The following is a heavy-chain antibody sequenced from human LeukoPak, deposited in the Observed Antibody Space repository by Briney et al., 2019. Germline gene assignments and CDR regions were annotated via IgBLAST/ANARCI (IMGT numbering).Heavy chain of an antibody. V-gene: IGHV3-53*01. J-gene: IGHJ6*04. Sequence: PGGSLRLSCAASGFTVSSNYMSWARQAPGKGLEWVSVIYSGGSTYYADSVKGRFTISRDNSKNTLYLQMNSLRAEDTAVYYCAKGITMVRGVIIMGYYYYYGMDVWGKGTTVTVSS. CDR2: IYSGGST. D-gene: IGHD3-10*01. CDR1: GFTVSSNY. CDR3: AKGITMVRGVIIMGYYYYYGMDV.